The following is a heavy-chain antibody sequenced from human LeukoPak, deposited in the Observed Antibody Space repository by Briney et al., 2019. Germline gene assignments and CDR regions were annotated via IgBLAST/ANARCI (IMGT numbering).Heavy chain of an antibody. J-gene: IGHJ4*02. CDR2: IRYDGSNK. D-gene: IGHD6-13*01. CDR3: ALQRTLWQQLLDY. Sequence: GGSLRLSCAASGFTFSSYGMHWVRQAPGKGLEWVTFIRYDGSNKYYADSVKGRFTISRDNFKSTLYLQMNSLRAEDTAVYYCALQRTLWQQLLDYWGQGTLVTVSS. CDR1: GFTFSSYG. V-gene: IGHV3-30*02.